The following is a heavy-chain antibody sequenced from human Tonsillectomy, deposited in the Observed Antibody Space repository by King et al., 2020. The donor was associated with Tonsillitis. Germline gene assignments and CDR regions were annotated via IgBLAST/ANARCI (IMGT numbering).Heavy chain of an antibody. CDR1: GFTLNNHW. D-gene: IGHD7-27*01. CDR2: IDQDGSEK. CDR3: ARDDWGPGDY. V-gene: IGHV3-7*03. J-gene: IGHJ4*02. Sequence: VQLVESGGGLVQPGGSLRLSCAVSGFTLNNHWMSWVRQAPGKGLEWVANIDQDGSEKYYVDSVKGRFTISRDNAKNSLYLQMNSLRAEDTAVYYCARDDWGPGDYWGQGTLVTVSS.